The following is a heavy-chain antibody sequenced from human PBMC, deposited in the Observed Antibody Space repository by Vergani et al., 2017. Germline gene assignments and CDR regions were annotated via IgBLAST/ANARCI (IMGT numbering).Heavy chain of an antibody. CDR2: INTNGDYT. J-gene: IGHJ5*01. D-gene: IGHD1-1*01. CDR1: GFSFTTYA. CDR3: AKGSWNYWFDS. V-gene: IGHV3-23*01. Sequence: EVQLLESGGSLKQPGGSVRLSCAASGFSFTTYAMSWVRQAPGKGLEWVSTINTNGDYTRFGDSVKGRFTISRDNSKSKLYLQMNSLRAEDTAIYYCAKGSWNYWFDSWGQGALVIVS.